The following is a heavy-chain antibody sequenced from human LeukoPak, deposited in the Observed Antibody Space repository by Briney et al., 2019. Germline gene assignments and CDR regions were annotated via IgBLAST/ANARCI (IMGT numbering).Heavy chain of an antibody. D-gene: IGHD6-13*01. CDR3: ARGQLSSSWYAKGNSLDY. V-gene: IGHV4-34*01. CDR2: INHSGST. Sequence: KPSETLSLTCAVYGGSFSGYYWSWIRQPLGKGLEWIGEINHSGSTNYNPSLKSRVTISVDTSKNQFSLKLSSVTAADTAVYYCARGQLSSSWYAKGNSLDYWGQGTLVTVSS. CDR1: GGSFSGYY. J-gene: IGHJ4*02.